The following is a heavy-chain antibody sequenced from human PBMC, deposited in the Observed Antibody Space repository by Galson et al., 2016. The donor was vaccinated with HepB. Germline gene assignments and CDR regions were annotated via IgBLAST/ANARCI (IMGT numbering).Heavy chain of an antibody. CDR3: ATVSTGGYRTNWYAEY. V-gene: IGHV3-20*04. CDR2: INWNGGST. Sequence: SLRLSCAGSGFTFDEYGMTWVRQAPGKGLEWVSGINWNGGSTAYAASVKGRFTISRDNAKNSLYLQMNSLRGEDTALYYCATVSTGGYRTNWYAEYWGQGTLVTVSS. J-gene: IGHJ4*02. D-gene: IGHD1-1*01. CDR1: GFTFDEYG.